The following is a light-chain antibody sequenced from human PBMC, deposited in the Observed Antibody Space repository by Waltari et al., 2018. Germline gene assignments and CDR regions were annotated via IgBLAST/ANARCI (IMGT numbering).Light chain of an antibody. CDR1: ESISSW. CDR2: EAS. CDR3: QQYAGSPWT. Sequence: ETQMTQSPSTLSASAGDRVTITCRASESISSWLAWYQQKPGRAPKLLVYEASSLERGVPSRCRGGGFGTEFTLTISGLQPDDFATYYCQQYAGSPWTFGQGTKVEIK. V-gene: IGKV1-5*03. J-gene: IGKJ1*01.